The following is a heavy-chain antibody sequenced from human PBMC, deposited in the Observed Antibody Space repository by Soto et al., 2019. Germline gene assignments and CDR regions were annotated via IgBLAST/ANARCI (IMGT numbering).Heavy chain of an antibody. V-gene: IGHV3-30*18. J-gene: IGHJ1*01. D-gene: IGHD2-15*01. CDR2: ISYDGSNK. CDR1: GFTFSSYG. Sequence: QVQLVESGGGVVQPGRSLRLSCAASGFTFSSYGMHWVSQAPGKGLEWVAVISYDGSNKYYADSVKGRFTISRDNSKNTLYLQMNSLRAEDTAVYYCAKDRSSGGSCCSPFQHWGQGTLVTVSS. CDR3: AKDRSSGGSCCSPFQH.